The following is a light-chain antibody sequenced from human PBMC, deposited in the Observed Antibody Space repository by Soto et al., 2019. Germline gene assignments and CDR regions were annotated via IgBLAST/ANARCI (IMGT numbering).Light chain of an antibody. V-gene: IGKV3-20*01. CDR3: QQYGGSPFT. Sequence: EIVMTQSPATLSVSPGEGATLSFSASQSVSVNSLAWYQQKGGQAPRLLIYAASTRATGVPDRFSGTGSGTDFALTISRLETDDSAVYYCQQYGGSPFTFGPGTKVDIK. CDR1: QSVSVNS. CDR2: AAS. J-gene: IGKJ3*01.